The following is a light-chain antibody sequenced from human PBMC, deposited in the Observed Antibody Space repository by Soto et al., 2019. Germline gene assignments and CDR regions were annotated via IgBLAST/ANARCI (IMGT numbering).Light chain of an antibody. Sequence: DTQMTQSPSSLSASVGDRVTITCQARQGIAKSLHWYQPKPGKAPKLLIYHASNLQTEVPSRFSGSGSGTDFTFTISRLQPEDIPTYYCQHSDNLPLTFGGGTKVEI. CDR3: QHSDNLPLT. CDR2: HAS. J-gene: IGKJ4*01. V-gene: IGKV1-33*01. CDR1: QGIAKS.